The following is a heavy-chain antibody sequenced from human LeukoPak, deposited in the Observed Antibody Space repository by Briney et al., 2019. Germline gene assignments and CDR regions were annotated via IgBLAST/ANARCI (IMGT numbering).Heavy chain of an antibody. CDR3: AGYCSGGSCFRAHYYYYYGLDV. J-gene: IGHJ6*02. V-gene: IGHV3-23*01. Sequence: GGSLRLSCAASGFTFSNYAMSWVCQAPGKGLEWVSGISGSGGSTDYADSVKGRFTISRDNSKNTLYLQMNSLRAEDTAVYYCAGYCSGGSCFRAHYYYYYGLDVWGQGTTVTVSS. CDR2: ISGSGGST. D-gene: IGHD2-15*01. CDR1: GFTFSNYA.